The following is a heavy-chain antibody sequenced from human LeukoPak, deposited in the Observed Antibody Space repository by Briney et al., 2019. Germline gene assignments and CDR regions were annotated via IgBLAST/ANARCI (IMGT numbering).Heavy chain of an antibody. V-gene: IGHV4-39*01. CDR2: IYYSGST. CDR3: ARLYYDSSGYYQICYFGY. D-gene: IGHD3-22*01. J-gene: IGHJ4*02. Sequence: SETLSLTCTVSGGSISSSSYYWGWIRQPPGKGLEWIGSIYYSGSTYYNPSLKSRVTISVDTSKNQFSLNLSPVTAADTAVYYCARLYYDSSGYYQICYFGYWGQGTLVTVSS. CDR1: GGSISSSSYY.